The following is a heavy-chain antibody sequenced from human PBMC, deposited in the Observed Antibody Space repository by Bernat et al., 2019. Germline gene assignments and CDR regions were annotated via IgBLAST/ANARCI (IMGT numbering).Heavy chain of an antibody. J-gene: IGHJ5*02. CDR2: IYYSGST. D-gene: IGHD4-11*01. CDR1: GGSISSYY. Sequence: QVQLQESGPGLAKPSETLSLTCTVSGGSISSYYWSWIRQPPGKGLEWIGYIYYSGSTNYNPSLKSRVTISVDTSKNQFSLKLSSVTAADTAVYYCARAARFTVTNWFDPWGQGTLVTVSS. CDR3: ARAARFTVTNWFDP. V-gene: IGHV4-59*01.